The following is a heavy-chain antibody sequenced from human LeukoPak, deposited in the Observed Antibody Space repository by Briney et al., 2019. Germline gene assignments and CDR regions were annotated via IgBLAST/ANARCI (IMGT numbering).Heavy chain of an antibody. CDR2: ISGSGGST. Sequence: GGSLRLSCAASGFTFSSYGMSWVRQAPGKGLEWVSAISGSGGSTYYADSVKGRFTISRDNSKNTLYLQMNSLRAEDTAVYYCARDSTSPQPRRYSSFDYWGQGTLVTVSS. CDR1: GFTFSSYG. V-gene: IGHV3-23*01. J-gene: IGHJ4*02. D-gene: IGHD6-19*01. CDR3: ARDSTSPQPRRYSSFDY.